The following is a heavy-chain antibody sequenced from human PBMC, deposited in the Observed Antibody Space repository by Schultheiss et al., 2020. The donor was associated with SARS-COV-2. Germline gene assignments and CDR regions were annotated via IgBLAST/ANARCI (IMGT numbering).Heavy chain of an antibody. CDR3: ARLGWAYYDILTGYHSAYFDY. Sequence: GGSLRLSCAASGFTFSSYGMHWVRQAPGKGLEWVSYISSSSSYTNYADSVKGRFTISRDNAKNSLYLQMNSLRAEDTAVYYCARLGWAYYDILTGYHSAYFDYWGQGTLVTVSS. CDR2: ISSSSSYT. CDR1: GFTFSSYG. D-gene: IGHD3-9*01. J-gene: IGHJ4*02. V-gene: IGHV3-21*05.